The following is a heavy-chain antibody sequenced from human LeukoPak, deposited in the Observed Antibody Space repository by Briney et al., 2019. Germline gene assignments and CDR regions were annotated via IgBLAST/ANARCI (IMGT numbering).Heavy chain of an antibody. Sequence: SETLSLTCTVSGGSISSGGYYWSWIRQPPGKGLEWIGYIYHSGSTYYNPSLKSRVTISVDRSKNQFSLKLSSVTAADTAVYYCARDRRSGVPAATIAGFDHWGQGTLVTVSS. V-gene: IGHV4-30-2*01. CDR3: ARDRRSGVPAATIAGFDH. CDR1: GGSISSGGYY. CDR2: IYHSGST. D-gene: IGHD2-2*01. J-gene: IGHJ4*02.